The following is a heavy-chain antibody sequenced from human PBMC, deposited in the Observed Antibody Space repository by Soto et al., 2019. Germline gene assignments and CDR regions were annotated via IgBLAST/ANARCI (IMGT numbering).Heavy chain of an antibody. CDR3: AKDPSWLAGATTNFFDY. CDR1: GFTFSSYG. CDR2: ISYDGSNK. Sequence: GSLRLSCAASGFTFSSYGMHWVRQAPGKGLEWVAVISYDGSNKYYADSVKGRFTISRDNSKNTLYLQMNSLRAEDTAVYYCAKDPSWLAGATTNFFDYWGQGT. J-gene: IGHJ4*02. V-gene: IGHV3-30*18. D-gene: IGHD1-26*01.